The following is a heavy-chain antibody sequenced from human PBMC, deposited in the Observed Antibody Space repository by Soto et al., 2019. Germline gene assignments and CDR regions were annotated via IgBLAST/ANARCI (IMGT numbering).Heavy chain of an antibody. Sequence: QEQLVQSGAEVKKPGSSLKVSCKATGGTFNNYGISWVRQAPGQGLEWMGGTIPMFGTTEYAQKFQGRVTITADKSTRTVYMELTRLKFEDTAVYFCARGAITVFGVVVGSMDVWGQGTKVTVSS. CDR2: TIPMFGTT. V-gene: IGHV1-69*06. D-gene: IGHD3-3*01. CDR1: GGTFNNYG. J-gene: IGHJ6*02. CDR3: ARGAITVFGVVVGSMDV.